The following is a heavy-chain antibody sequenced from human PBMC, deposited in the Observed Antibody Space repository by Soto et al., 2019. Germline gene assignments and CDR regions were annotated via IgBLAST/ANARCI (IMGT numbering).Heavy chain of an antibody. V-gene: IGHV2-5*02. Sequence: QITLKESGPTLVRPTQTLTLTCTFSGFSLSTGGVGVGWIRQPPGKALEWLALIYWDDDKRYSPSLKSRVTITKDTSKNQSVLTMTNMDPVDTATYYCVHSRCGGDCLQSYSTHYYYGMDVWGQGTTVTVSS. CDR3: VHSRCGGDCLQSYSTHYYYGMDV. J-gene: IGHJ6*02. D-gene: IGHD2-21*02. CDR1: GFSLSTGGVG. CDR2: IYWDDDK.